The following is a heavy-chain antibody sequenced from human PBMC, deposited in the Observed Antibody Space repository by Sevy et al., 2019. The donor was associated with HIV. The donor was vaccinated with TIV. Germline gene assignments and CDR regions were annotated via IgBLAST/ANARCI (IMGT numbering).Heavy chain of an antibody. CDR1: GYTFTSYD. D-gene: IGHD1-20*01. J-gene: IGHJ4*02. Sequence: ASVKVSCKASGYTFTSYDINWVRQATGQGLEWMGWMNPNSGNTGYAQKFQGRVTMTRNTSISPAYMELSSLRSEDTAVYYCARGNSITGIGYYFDYWGQGTLVTVSS. V-gene: IGHV1-8*01. CDR3: ARGNSITGIGYYFDY. CDR2: MNPNSGNT.